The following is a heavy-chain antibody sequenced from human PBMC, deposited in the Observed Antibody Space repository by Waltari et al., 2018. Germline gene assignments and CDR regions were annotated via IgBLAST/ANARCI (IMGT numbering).Heavy chain of an antibody. Sequence: EVQLVESGGGLVQPGGSLSLSCAASGFTFSSYSMNWVRQAPGKGLEWVSYISSSSSTIYYADSVKGRFTISRDNAKNSLYLKMNSLRAEDTAVYYCARAPPGYIDYWGQGTLVTVSS. CDR3: ARAPPGYIDY. V-gene: IGHV3-48*04. J-gene: IGHJ4*02. CDR2: ISSSSSTI. CDR1: GFTFSSYS.